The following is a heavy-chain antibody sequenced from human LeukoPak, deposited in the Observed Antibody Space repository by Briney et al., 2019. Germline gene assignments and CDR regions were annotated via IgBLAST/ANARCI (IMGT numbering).Heavy chain of an antibody. D-gene: IGHD4-17*01. CDR3: AKECDYGNTSHMPCY. V-gene: IGHV3-23*01. CDR2: ISDGGWT. CDR1: ALPPSNYA. Sequence: PGGSQRLSCAASALPPSNYAMSWVRQAPGKGLEWVSSISDGGWTAYTDSVKGRFFISRETATNTLYLQMNSLRVEDTAVYYCAKECDYGNTSHMPCYWGQGTLVTVSS. J-gene: IGHJ4*02.